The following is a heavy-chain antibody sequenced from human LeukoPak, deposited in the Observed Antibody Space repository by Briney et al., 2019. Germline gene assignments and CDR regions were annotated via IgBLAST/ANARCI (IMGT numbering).Heavy chain of an antibody. J-gene: IGHJ3*02. D-gene: IGHD5-24*01. CDR2: ISSSSSYI. Sequence: GGSLRLSCAASGFTFSSYSMNWVRQAPGKGLEWVSSISSSSSYIYYADSVKGRFTISRDNAKNSLYLQMNSLGAEDTAVYYCARSGMATATACAFDIWGQGTMVTVSS. V-gene: IGHV3-21*01. CDR1: GFTFSSYS. CDR3: ARSGMATATACAFDI.